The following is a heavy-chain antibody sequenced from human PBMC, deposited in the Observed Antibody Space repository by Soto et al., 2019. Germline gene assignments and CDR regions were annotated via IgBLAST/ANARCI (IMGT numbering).Heavy chain of an antibody. CDR3: ASSSSGWQFVGYYYYYMDV. D-gene: IGHD6-19*01. CDR2: ISAYNGNT. V-gene: IGHV1-18*01. Sequence: ASVKVSCKASGYTFTSYGISWVRQAPGQGLEWMGWISAYNGNTNYAQKLQGRVTMTTDTSTSTAYMELRRLRSDDTAVYYCASSSSGWQFVGYYYYYMDVWGKGTTVTVSS. J-gene: IGHJ6*03. CDR1: GYTFTSYG.